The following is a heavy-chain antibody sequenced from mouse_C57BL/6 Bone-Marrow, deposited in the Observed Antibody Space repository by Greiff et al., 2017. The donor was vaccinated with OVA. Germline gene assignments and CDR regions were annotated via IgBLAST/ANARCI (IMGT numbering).Heavy chain of an antibody. CDR3: ARPYYCGSSYSDY. CDR1: GYTFTSYW. CDR2: IYPGSGST. V-gene: IGHV1-55*01. Sequence: QVQLQQPVPELVKPGASVKMSCKASGYTFTSYWITWVKQRPGQGLEWIGDIYPGSGSTNYNEKFKIKATLTVDTSSSTAYMQLSSLTSEDSAVYYCARPYYCGSSYSDYWGQGTTLTVSS. J-gene: IGHJ2*01. D-gene: IGHD1-1*01.